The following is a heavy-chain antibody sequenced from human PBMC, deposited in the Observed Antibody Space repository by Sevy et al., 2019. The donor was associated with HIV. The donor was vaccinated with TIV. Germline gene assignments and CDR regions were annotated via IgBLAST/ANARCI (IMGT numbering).Heavy chain of an antibody. CDR3: ARGRGLAVAGWYFDL. CDR1: GGSFSGYY. J-gene: IGHJ2*01. CDR2: INHGGST. Sequence: SETLSLTCAVYGGSFSGYYWSWIRQPPGKGLEWIGQINHGGSTNHNPYLKSRVTISVDTSKNQFSLKLSSVTAADTAVYYCARGRGLAVAGWYFDLWGRGTLVTVSS. V-gene: IGHV4-34*01. D-gene: IGHD6-19*01.